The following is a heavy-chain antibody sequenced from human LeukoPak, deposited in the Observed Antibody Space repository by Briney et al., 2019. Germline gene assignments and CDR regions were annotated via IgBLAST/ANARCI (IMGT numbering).Heavy chain of an antibody. CDR1: GFTVSSNH. D-gene: IGHD2-8*02. V-gene: IGHV3-53*01. CDR2: IYSGGST. Sequence: GGSLRLSCAASGFTVSSNHMSWVRQAPGKGLEWVSVIYSGGSTDYADSVKGRFTISRDILKNTLYLQMNSLRAEDTAVYYCARMHCTGGGGCSIRMGASHIWGQGTMVTVSS. CDR3: ARMHCTGGGGCSIRMGASHI. J-gene: IGHJ3*02.